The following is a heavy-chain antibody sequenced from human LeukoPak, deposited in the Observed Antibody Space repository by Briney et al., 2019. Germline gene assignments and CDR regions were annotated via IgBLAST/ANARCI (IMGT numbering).Heavy chain of an antibody. CDR3: ARGWEMNKFDY. CDR1: GFSFNDYW. D-gene: IGHD1-26*01. J-gene: IGHJ4*02. Sequence: GGSLRLSCAASGFSFNDYWMSWVRQAPGKGLEWVANIKKDGSEKYYVDSVKGRFTISRDNAKNSLYLQMNSLRAEDTAVYYCARGWEMNKFDYWGQGTLVTVSS. CDR2: IKKDGSEK. V-gene: IGHV3-7*03.